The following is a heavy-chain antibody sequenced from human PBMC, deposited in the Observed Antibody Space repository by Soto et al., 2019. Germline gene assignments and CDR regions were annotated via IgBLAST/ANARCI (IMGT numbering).Heavy chain of an antibody. Sequence: EVQLVETGGGLIQPGGSPRLSCAASGFTVSSNYMSWVRQAPGKGLEWVSVIYSGGSTYYADSVKGRFTISRDNSKNTLYLQMNSLRAEDTAVYYCARDHGDYLNWFDPWGQGTLVTVSS. D-gene: IGHD4-17*01. CDR1: GFTVSSNY. CDR2: IYSGGST. V-gene: IGHV3-53*02. CDR3: ARDHGDYLNWFDP. J-gene: IGHJ5*02.